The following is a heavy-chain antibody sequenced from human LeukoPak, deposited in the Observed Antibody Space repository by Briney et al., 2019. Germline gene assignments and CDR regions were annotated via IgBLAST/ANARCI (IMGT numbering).Heavy chain of an antibody. J-gene: IGHJ4*02. CDR2: IRYDGSNK. CDR3: AKDRVPRSYYYGSGSYRGDFDY. D-gene: IGHD3-10*01. Sequence: GGSLRLSCAASGFTFSSYGMHWVRQAPGKGLEWVAFIRYDGSNKYYADSVKGRFTISRDNSKNALYLQMNSLRAEDTAVYYCAKDRVPRSYYYGSGSYRGDFDYWGQGTLVTVSS. V-gene: IGHV3-30*02. CDR1: GFTFSSYG.